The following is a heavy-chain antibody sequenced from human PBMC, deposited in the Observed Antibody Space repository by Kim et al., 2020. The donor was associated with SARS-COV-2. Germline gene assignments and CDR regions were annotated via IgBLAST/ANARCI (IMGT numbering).Heavy chain of an antibody. CDR3: ARGRGAAGPFYYYYYGMDV. D-gene: IGHD6-13*01. V-gene: IGHV3-11*01. J-gene: IGHJ6*02. Sequence: GGSLRLSCAASGFTFSDYYMSWIRQAPGKGLEWVSYISSSGSTIYYADSVKGRFTIPRDNAKNSRYLQMNSLRAEDTAVYYCARGRGAAGPFYYYYYGMDVWGQGTTVTVSS. CDR2: ISSSGSTI. CDR1: GFTFSDYY.